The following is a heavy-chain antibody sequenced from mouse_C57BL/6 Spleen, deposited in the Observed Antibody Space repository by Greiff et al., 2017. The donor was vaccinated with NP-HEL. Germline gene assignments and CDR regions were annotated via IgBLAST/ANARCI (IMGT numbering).Heavy chain of an antibody. V-gene: IGHV1-69*01. Sequence: QVQLQQPGAELVMPGASVKLFCKASGYTFTSYWMHWVKPRAGQGLEWIGEVDPSDSYTNYNQKFKGKSTLTVDKSSSTAYMQLSSLTSEDSAVYYCAREQRFYYYGSSPYYYAMDYWGQGTSVTVSS. J-gene: IGHJ4*01. CDR2: VDPSDSYT. CDR3: AREQRFYYYGSSPYYYAMDY. D-gene: IGHD1-1*01. CDR1: GYTFTSYW.